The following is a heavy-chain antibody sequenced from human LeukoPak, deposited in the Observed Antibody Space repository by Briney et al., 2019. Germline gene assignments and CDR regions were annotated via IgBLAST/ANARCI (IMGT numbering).Heavy chain of an antibody. CDR2: INPNSGGT. V-gene: IGHV1-2*02. D-gene: IGHD3-9*01. CDR1: GYTFTGYY. CDR3: ARDPWVHYDTRGPFDY. J-gene: IGHJ4*02. Sequence: ASVKVSCKASGYTFTGYYMHWVRQAPGQGLEWMGWINPNSGGTNYAQKFQGRVTMTRDTSISTAYMDLSRLRSDDTAVYYCARDPWVHYDTRGPFDYWGQGTLVTVPS.